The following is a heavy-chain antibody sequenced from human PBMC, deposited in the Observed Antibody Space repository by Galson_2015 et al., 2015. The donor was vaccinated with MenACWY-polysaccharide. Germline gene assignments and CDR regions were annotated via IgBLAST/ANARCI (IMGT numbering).Heavy chain of an antibody. J-gene: IGHJ4*02. D-gene: IGHD3-16*02. V-gene: IGHV1-3*01. Sequence: SVKVSCKASGYSFTSYAIHWVRQAPGQRLEWMGWINAGNGRTKYSQKFQGRVTLIVDTSATTAYMQLSSLRPEDTALYYCARGYVRGSHRPDYWGQGTLVTVSS. CDR1: GYSFTSYA. CDR3: ARGYVRGSHRPDY. CDR2: INAGNGRT.